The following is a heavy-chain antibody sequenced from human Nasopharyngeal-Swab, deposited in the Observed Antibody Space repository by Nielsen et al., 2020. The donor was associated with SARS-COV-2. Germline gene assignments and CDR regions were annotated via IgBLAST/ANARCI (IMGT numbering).Heavy chain of an antibody. Sequence: GESLKISCAASGFTFSSYDMHWVRQATGKGLEWVSAIGTAGDTYYPGSVKGRFTISRENAKNSLYLQMNSLRAEDTAVYYCARDRQEFGVVHCYYGMDVWGQGTTVTVSS. CDR3: ARDRQEFGVVHCYYGMDV. CDR2: IGTAGDT. D-gene: IGHD3-3*01. J-gene: IGHJ6*02. CDR1: GFTFSSYD. V-gene: IGHV3-13*04.